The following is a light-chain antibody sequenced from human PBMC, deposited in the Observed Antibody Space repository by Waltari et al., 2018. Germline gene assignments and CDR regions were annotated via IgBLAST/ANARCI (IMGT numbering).Light chain of an antibody. Sequence: SYVLTQPPSVSVAPGKTASITCGGNNIGSKRVHWYQQKPGQAPVLVVYDDSDRPSGIPERFSGSNSGNTATLTISRVEAGDEADYYCQVWDSSSDIGVFGTGTKVTVL. CDR3: QVWDSSSDIGV. V-gene: IGLV3-21*03. CDR1: NIGSKR. CDR2: DDS. J-gene: IGLJ1*01.